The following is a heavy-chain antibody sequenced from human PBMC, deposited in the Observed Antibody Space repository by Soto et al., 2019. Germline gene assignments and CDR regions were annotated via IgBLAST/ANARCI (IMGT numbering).Heavy chain of an antibody. J-gene: IGHJ5*02. D-gene: IGHD4-17*01. CDR3: AHSNTVTSRGGWFDP. Sequence: QITLKESGPTLVKPTQTLTLTCTFSGFSLSTNGVGVGWIRQPPGKALEWLALIYWDDDKRYSPSLKSRLTITKDTSKNQVVLTMTNMDPVDTATYYCAHSNTVTSRGGWFDPWGQGTLVTVSS. V-gene: IGHV2-5*02. CDR1: GFSLSTNGVG. CDR2: IYWDDDK.